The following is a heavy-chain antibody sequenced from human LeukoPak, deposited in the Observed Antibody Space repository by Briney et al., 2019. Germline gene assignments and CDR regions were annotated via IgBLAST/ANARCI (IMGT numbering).Heavy chain of an antibody. Sequence: GGSLRLSCAASGFTFSSYCMSWVRQAPGKGLEWVSRTNTGGGIADYADSVKGRFTISRDNAKNSLYLQMNSLRAEDTAVYYCARGAYEFVTGYYWGYFDYWGQGTLVTVSS. CDR2: TNTGGGIA. CDR3: ARGAYEFVTGYYWGYFDY. J-gene: IGHJ4*02. CDR1: GFTFSSYC. D-gene: IGHD3-9*01. V-gene: IGHV3-48*01.